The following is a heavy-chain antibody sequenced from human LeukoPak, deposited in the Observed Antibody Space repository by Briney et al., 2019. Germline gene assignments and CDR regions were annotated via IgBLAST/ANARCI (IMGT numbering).Heavy chain of an antibody. D-gene: IGHD3-10*01. V-gene: IGHV4-59*01. CDR3: ARGGYYGSGSYYFDY. CDR2: IHSSGTT. Sequence: PSETLSLTCTVSGGSISGYYWSWFRQPPGKGLEWIGYIHSSGTTEYNPSLESRITTSVDTSKNQVSLKLSSVTVADTAVYYCARGGYYGSGSYYFDYWGQGTLVTVSS. J-gene: IGHJ4*02. CDR1: GGSISGYY.